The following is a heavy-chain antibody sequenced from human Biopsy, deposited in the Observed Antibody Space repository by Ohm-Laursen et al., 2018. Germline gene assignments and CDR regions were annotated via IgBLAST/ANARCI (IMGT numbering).Heavy chain of an antibody. D-gene: IGHD3-10*01. J-gene: IGHJ6*02. CDR2: MNPNSGNT. Sequence: ASVKVSCKTSGYTYSDYGVNWVRQATGQGLEWMGWMNPNSGNTDYAQKFQGRVTMTRNTSISTAYMELNGLRSEDTAVYYCARGSFWFGGNYYYYGMDVWGQGTTVTVSS. V-gene: IGHV1-8*02. CDR3: ARGSFWFGGNYYYYGMDV. CDR1: GYTYSDYG.